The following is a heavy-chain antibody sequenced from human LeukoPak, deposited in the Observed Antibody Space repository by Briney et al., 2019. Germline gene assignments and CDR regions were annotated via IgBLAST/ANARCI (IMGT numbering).Heavy chain of an antibody. CDR2: TYYSGST. J-gene: IGHJ6*03. CDR1: GGSISSGGYY. V-gene: IGHV4-31*03. CDR3: ARTPDNHYYYMDV. D-gene: IGHD3-22*01. Sequence: TLSLTCTVSGGSISSGGYYWSWIRQHPGKGLEWIGYTYYSGSTYYNPSLKSRVTISVDTSKNHFSLKLSSVTAADTAVYYCARTPDNHYYYMDVWGKGTTVTVSS.